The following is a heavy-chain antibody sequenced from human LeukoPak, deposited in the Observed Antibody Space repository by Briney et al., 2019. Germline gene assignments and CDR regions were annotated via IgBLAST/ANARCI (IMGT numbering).Heavy chain of an antibody. J-gene: IGHJ4*02. D-gene: IGHD2-2*01. CDR1: GGSISSSSYY. V-gene: IGHV4-39*07. Sequence: SETLSLTCTVPGGSISSSSYYWGWIRQPPGKGLEWIGEINHSGSTNYNPSLRSRVTISVDTSKNQFSLKLSSVTAADTAVYYCARARRYCSSTSCYFVDYWGQGTLVTVSS. CDR2: INHSGST. CDR3: ARARRYCSSTSCYFVDY.